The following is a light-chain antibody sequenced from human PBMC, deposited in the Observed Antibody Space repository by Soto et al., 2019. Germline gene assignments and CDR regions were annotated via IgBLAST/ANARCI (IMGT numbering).Light chain of an antibody. CDR2: EAS. V-gene: IGKV1-5*03. J-gene: IGKJ4*01. CDR3: QQYKTYPLT. CDR1: QSIDNW. Sequence: DTQMTQSPSTLSASVGDRVTITCRASQSIDNWLAWYQQKPGKAPKVLIYEASSLESGVPSRFSGSGSGTEFTLTISSLQPDDFGTYHCQQYKTYPLTFGGGTKVDIK.